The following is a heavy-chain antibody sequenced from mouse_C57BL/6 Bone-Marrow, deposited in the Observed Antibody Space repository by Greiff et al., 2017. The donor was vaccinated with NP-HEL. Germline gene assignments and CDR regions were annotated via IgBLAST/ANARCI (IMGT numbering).Heavy chain of an antibody. D-gene: IGHD1-1*02. J-gene: IGHJ3*01. V-gene: IGHV1-61*01. CDR2: IYPSDSET. Sequence: QVQLQQPGAELVRPGSSVKLSCKASGYTFTSYWMDWVKQRPGQGLEWIGNIYPSDSETHYNQKFKDKATLTVDKSSSTAYMQLSSLTSEDSAVYDCARGGYLAAWFAYWGQGTLVTVSA. CDR1: GYTFTSYW. CDR3: ARGGYLAAWFAY.